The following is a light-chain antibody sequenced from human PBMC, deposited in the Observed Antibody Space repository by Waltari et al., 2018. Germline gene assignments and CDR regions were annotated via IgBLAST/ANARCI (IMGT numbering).Light chain of an antibody. CDR2: DAS. Sequence: EIVLTQSPGTLSLSPGERATLSCRASQSVSKYLAWYQQKPCQAPRLLIYDASTRATGIPDRFSGSGSGTDFSLTISRLEPEDFAVYYCQKYVNLPATFGQGTKVEIK. J-gene: IGKJ1*01. CDR3: QKYVNLPAT. CDR1: QSVSKY. V-gene: IGKV3-20*01.